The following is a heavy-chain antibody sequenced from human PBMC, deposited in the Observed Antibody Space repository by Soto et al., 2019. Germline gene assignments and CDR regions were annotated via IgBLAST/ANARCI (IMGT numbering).Heavy chain of an antibody. CDR3: ARGLEPADAFDS. CDR2: TYYRSQWYN. V-gene: IGHV6-1*01. J-gene: IGHJ3*02. Sequence: QTLSLTCAISGDSVSSNSAAWNWIRQSPSRGLEWLGRTYYRSQWYNDYAVSVKSRTTINPDTSKNQFSLQLNSVPPEDTAVCYWARGLEPADAFDSWGQGTMVTVSS. CDR1: GDSVSSNSAA. D-gene: IGHD1-1*01.